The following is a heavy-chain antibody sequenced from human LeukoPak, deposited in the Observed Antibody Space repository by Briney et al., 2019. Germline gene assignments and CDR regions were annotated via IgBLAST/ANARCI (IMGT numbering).Heavy chain of an antibody. CDR1: GYTFTGYY. D-gene: IGHD3-3*01. V-gene: IGHV1-2*02. CDR2: INPNSGGT. Sequence: ASVKVSCKASGYTFTGYYMHWLRQAPGQGLEWMGWINPNSGGTNYAQKFQGRVTMTRDTSISTAYMELSRLRSDDTAVYYCARASHYDFWSGYLPTYYFDYWGQGTLVTVSS. J-gene: IGHJ4*02. CDR3: ARASHYDFWSGYLPTYYFDY.